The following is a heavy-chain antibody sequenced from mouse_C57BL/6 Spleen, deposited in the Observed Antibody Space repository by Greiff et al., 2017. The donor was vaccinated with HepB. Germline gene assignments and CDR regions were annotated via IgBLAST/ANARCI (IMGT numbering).Heavy chain of an antibody. CDR1: GYAFSSSW. V-gene: IGHV1-82*01. J-gene: IGHJ2*01. Sequence: QVVESGPELVKPGASVKISCKASGYAFSSSWMNWVKQRPGKGLEWIGRIYPGDGDTNYNGKFKGKATLTADKSSSTAYMQLSSLTSEDSAVYFCARSGLITTVVGDFDYWGQGTTLTVSS. CDR3: ARSGLITTVVGDFDY. D-gene: IGHD1-1*01. CDR2: IYPGDGDT.